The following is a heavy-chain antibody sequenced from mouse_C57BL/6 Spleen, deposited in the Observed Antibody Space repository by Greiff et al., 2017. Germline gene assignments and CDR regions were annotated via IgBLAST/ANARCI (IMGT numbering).Heavy chain of an antibody. CDR1: GFSFNTYA. Sequence: EVQGVESGGGLVQPKGSLKLSCAASGFSFNTYAMNWVRQAPGKGLEWVARIRSKSNNYATYYADSVKDRFTISRDDSESMLYLQMNNLKTEDTAMYYCVREAYDYDGRAWFAYWGQGTLVTVSA. J-gene: IGHJ3*01. CDR2: IRSKSNNYAT. CDR3: VREAYDYDGRAWFAY. V-gene: IGHV10-1*01. D-gene: IGHD2-4*01.